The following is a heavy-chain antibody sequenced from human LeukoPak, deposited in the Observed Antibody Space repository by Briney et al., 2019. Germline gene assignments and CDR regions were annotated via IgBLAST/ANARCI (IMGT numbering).Heavy chain of an antibody. D-gene: IGHD3-3*01. CDR2: IIPILGIA. CDR1: GGTFSSYT. CDR3: ARRVFDFWSGQTSKYYYYYMDV. J-gene: IGHJ6*03. V-gene: IGHV1-69*02. Sequence: GASVKVSCKASGGTFSSYTIIWVRQAPGQGLEWMGRIIPILGIANYAQKFQGRVTITADKSTSTAYMELSSLRSEDTAVYYCARRVFDFWSGQTSKYYYYYMDVWGKGTTVTVSS.